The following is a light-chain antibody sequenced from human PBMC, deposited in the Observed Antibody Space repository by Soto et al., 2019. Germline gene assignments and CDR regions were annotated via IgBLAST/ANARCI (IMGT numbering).Light chain of an antibody. CDR3: TSYTSSRTLLV. CDR1: SNDVGDYNY. J-gene: IGLJ2*01. Sequence: QSALTQPASVSGSPGQSITISCTGASNDVGDYNYVSWYQHHPGKAPKLMIFDVSNRPSGVSHRFSGSKSGNTASLTISGLQAEDEGDYYCTSYTSSRTLLVFGRGTKLTVL. CDR2: DVS. V-gene: IGLV2-14*03.